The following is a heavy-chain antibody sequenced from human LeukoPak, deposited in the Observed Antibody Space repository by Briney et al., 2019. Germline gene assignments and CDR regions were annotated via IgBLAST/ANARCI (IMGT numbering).Heavy chain of an antibody. J-gene: IGHJ6*03. D-gene: IGHD2-21*02. CDR1: GESFSGYY. Sequence: PSETLSLTCAVFGESFSGYYWSWIRQPPGKGLEWIGEITHTGSTNYNPSLKSRVTISVDTSKNQFSLKLRSVTAADAAVYYCARGRREVTKNRSYSYYYFMDVWGRGTTDTVSS. V-gene: IGHV4-34*01. CDR3: ARGRREVTKNRSYSYYYFMDV. CDR2: ITHTGST.